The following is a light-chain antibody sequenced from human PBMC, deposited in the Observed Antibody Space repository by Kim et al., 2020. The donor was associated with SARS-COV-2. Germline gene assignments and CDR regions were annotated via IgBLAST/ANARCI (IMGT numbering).Light chain of an antibody. CDR1: SSDFGDYNY. Sequence: QSALTQPRSVSGSPGQSVTISCTGTSSDFGDYNYVSWYQQHPGKAPKLMIYDVTKRPSGVPDRFSGSKSGNTASLTISGLQADDEADYYCCSYAGSYSWVFGGGTQLTVL. CDR2: DVT. J-gene: IGLJ3*02. V-gene: IGLV2-11*01. CDR3: CSYAGSYSWV.